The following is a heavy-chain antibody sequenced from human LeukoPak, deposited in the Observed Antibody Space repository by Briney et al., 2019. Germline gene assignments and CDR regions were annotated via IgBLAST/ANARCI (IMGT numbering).Heavy chain of an antibody. CDR3: ARLDSSSSEPNYYMDV. CDR2: IYYSGST. Sequence: SETLSLTCTVSGGSISSGDYYWSWIRQPPGKGLEWIGYIYYSGSTYYNPSLKSRVTISVDTSKNQFSLKLSSVTAADTAVYYCARLDSSSSEPNYYMDVWGKGTTVTVSS. V-gene: IGHV4-30-4*01. J-gene: IGHJ6*03. D-gene: IGHD6-6*01. CDR1: GGSISSGDYY.